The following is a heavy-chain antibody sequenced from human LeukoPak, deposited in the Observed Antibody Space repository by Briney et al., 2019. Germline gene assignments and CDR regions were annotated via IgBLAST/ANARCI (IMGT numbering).Heavy chain of an antibody. J-gene: IGHJ4*02. D-gene: IGHD3-10*01. CDR2: INSDGSST. CDR1: GFTFSSYW. V-gene: IGHV3-74*01. Sequence: GGSLRLSCAASGFTFSSYWMHWVRQAPGKGLVWVSRINSDGSSTSYADSVKGRFTISRDNAKNTLYLQMNSLRAEDTAVYYCARGGKNYYGSGSYPLDYWGQGTLVTVSS. CDR3: ARGGKNYYGSGSYPLDY.